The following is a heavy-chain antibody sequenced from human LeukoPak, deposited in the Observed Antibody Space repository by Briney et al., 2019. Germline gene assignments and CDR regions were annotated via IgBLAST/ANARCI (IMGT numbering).Heavy chain of an antibody. CDR1: GFTFTSYS. Sequence: GGSLRLSCAASGFTFTSYSMTWVRQAPGKGLEWVSYISSSSSSSSTVYYADSVKGRFTVSRDNAKNSLYLHMNSLRDEDTAMFYCARVGDGYSVNYFDYWGQGTLVTVSS. D-gene: IGHD5-24*01. CDR3: ARVGDGYSVNYFDY. CDR2: ISSSSSSSSTV. V-gene: IGHV3-48*02. J-gene: IGHJ4*02.